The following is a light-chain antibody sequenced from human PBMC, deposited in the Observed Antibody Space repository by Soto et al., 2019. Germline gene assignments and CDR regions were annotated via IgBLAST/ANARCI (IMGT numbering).Light chain of an antibody. Sequence: DIQMTQSPSSLSASVGDRVTISCRASQSSSTYLNWYQQKPGTAPKLLIYRASSVKSGVPPRFSGSGSGRDFTLTISSLRPEDIATYFCQHSYSSPPWTFGQGTKVEVK. V-gene: IGKV1-39*01. CDR3: QHSYSSPPWT. J-gene: IGKJ1*01. CDR1: QSSSTY. CDR2: RAS.